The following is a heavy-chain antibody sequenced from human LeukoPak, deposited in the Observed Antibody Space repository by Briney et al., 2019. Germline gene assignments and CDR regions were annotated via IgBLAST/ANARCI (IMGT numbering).Heavy chain of an antibody. CDR1: GGTFISYA. CDR3: ARLYMVRGADY. CDR2: IIPIFGTA. V-gene: IGHV1-69*13. J-gene: IGHJ4*02. D-gene: IGHD3-10*01. Sequence: SVKVSCKASGGTFISYAISWVRQAPGQGLEWMGGIIPIFGTANYAQKFQRRVTITADESTSTAYMELSSLRSEDTAVYYCARLYMVRGADYWGQGTLVTVSS.